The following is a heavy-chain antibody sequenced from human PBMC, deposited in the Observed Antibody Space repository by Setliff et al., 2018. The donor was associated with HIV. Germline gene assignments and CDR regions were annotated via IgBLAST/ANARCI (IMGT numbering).Heavy chain of an antibody. V-gene: IGHV4-59*01. CDR3: ARCPSPPYCTSTTCYVDYYYMDV. CDR2: IYYSGDT. Sequence: SETLFLTCNVSGDSITSYYWIWIRQSPGKGLEWIGYIYYSGDTNYNPSLKSRVTMSVDTSRNQFSLKLSSVTAADTAVYYCARCPSPPYCTSTTCYVDYYYMDVWGKGTTVTVSS. CDR1: GDSITSYY. J-gene: IGHJ6*03. D-gene: IGHD2-2*01.